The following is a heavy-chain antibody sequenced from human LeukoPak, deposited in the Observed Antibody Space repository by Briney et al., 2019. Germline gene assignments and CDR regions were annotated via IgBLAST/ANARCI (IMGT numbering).Heavy chain of an antibody. CDR2: ISGSNSYI. V-gene: IGHV3-21*01. Sequence: GGSLRLPCAASGFTFSSYTMHWIRQAPGKGLEWVSSISGSNSYIFYADSVKGRFTVSRDNAKDSLYLQMNSLRAEDTAVYYCARALTTLTYEGYWGQGTLSPSPQ. D-gene: IGHD1-1*01. J-gene: IGHJ4*02. CDR1: GFTFSSYT. CDR3: ARALTTLTYEGY.